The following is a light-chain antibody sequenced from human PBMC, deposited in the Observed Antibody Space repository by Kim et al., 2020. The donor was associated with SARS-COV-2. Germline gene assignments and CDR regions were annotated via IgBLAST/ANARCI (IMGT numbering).Light chain of an antibody. Sequence: ASVGDRVTITCRASRDISSWLAGYQQKPGKAPKLLISAASSLQSGVPSRFSGSGSGTDFTLTISSLQPEDFASYYCQRADSFPLGFGGGTKVDIK. CDR1: RDISSW. V-gene: IGKV1-12*01. CDR2: AAS. CDR3: QRADSFPLG. J-gene: IGKJ4*01.